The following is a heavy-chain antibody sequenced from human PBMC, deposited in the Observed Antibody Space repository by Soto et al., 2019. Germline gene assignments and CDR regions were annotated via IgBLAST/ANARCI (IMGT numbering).Heavy chain of an antibody. V-gene: IGHV4-4*02. Sequence: QVYLHQSGPGLVKPSGTLSLTCAVSGDSISSTHWWTCVRQTPGKGLEWIGEVYHSGSTSYNPSLKSRVTISVDKSNNQFSLKLTSVTAADTAVYYCATLPPRIVVTVLPIPTWGQGTLVSVSS. J-gene: IGHJ5*02. CDR1: GDSISSTHW. D-gene: IGHD2-21*01. CDR2: VYHSGST. CDR3: ATLPPRIVVTVLPIPT.